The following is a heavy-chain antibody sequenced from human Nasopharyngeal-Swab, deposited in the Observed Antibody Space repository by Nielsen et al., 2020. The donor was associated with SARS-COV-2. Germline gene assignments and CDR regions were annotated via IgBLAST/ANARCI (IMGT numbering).Heavy chain of an antibody. CDR3: ARGPAAGNHSYWFDP. J-gene: IGHJ5*02. D-gene: IGHD6-13*01. CDR2: IYYSGST. Sequence: SETLSLTCTVSGGSISSGGYYWSWIRQPPGKGLEWIGHIYYSGSTYYNPSLKSRVTISVDTSKNQFSLKLSSVTAADTAVYYCARGPAAGNHSYWFDPWGQGTLVTVSS. V-gene: IGHV4-31*03. CDR1: GGSISSGGYY.